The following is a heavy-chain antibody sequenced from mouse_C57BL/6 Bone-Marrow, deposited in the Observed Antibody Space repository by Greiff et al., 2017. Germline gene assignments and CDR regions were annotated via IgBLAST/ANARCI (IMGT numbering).Heavy chain of an antibody. CDR1: GYTFTDYE. Sequence: QVQLQQSGAELVRPGASVTLSCKASGYTFTDYEMHWVKQTPVHGLEWIGAIDPETGGTAYNQKFTGKAILTADKSSSTAYMELRSLTSEDSAVYYCTRGVTNAMDYWGQGTSVTVSS. D-gene: IGHD2-2*01. CDR3: TRGVTNAMDY. V-gene: IGHV1-15*01. CDR2: IDPETGGT. J-gene: IGHJ4*01.